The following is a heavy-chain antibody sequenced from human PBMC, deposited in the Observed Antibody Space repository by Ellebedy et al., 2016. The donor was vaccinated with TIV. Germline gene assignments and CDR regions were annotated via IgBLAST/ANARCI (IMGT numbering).Heavy chain of an antibody. CDR3: ARRQGSGSYHFDY. D-gene: IGHD1-26*01. Sequence: SETLSLXCTVSGGSISSYYWSWIRQPPGKGLEWIGYIYYSGSTNYNPSLKSRVTISVDTSKNQFSLKLSSVTAADTAVYYCARRQGSGSYHFDYWGQGTLVTVSS. CDR2: IYYSGST. J-gene: IGHJ4*02. CDR1: GGSISSYY. V-gene: IGHV4-59*12.